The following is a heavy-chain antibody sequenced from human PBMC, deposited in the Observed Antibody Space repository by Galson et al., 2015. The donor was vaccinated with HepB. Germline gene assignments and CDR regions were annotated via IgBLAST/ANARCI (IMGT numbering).Heavy chain of an antibody. J-gene: IGHJ2*01. CDR2: INSDGTRT. CDR3: ARDLGYYDSSGITGYFGL. CDR1: GFTLSSRW. D-gene: IGHD3-22*01. V-gene: IGHV3-74*03. Sequence: SLRLSCAGSGFTLSSRWMHWVRQAPGKGLLWVSRINSDGTRTTYADSVKGRFTISRDNAKNSLYLQMNSLRAEDTAVYYCARDLGYYDSSGITGYFGLWGRGTLVTVSS.